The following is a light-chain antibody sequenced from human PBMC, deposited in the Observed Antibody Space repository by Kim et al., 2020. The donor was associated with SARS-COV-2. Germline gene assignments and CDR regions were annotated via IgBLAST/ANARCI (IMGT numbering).Light chain of an antibody. CDR3: ASYTTTTSLV. Sequence: GHSVPIYCPRTLSHVGGQNLFRWYQQPPGTAPKLMILGVSGRPTGVPDRFSGSKAGNTASLTISGLQPEDEADYYCASYTTTTSLVFGGGTQLTVL. J-gene: IGLJ3*02. V-gene: IGLV2-18*02. CDR1: LSHVGGQNL. CDR2: GVS.